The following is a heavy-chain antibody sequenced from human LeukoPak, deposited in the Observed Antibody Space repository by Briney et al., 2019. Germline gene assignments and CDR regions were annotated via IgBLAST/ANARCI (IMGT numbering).Heavy chain of an antibody. Sequence: SCKASGGTFSSYAMHWVRQAPGKGLEWVAVISYDGSNKYYADSVKGRFTISRDNSKNTLYLQMNSLRAEDTAVYYCAKDRRPTSPGGLDYWGQGTLVTVSS. J-gene: IGHJ4*02. CDR2: ISYDGSNK. D-gene: IGHD1-1*01. V-gene: IGHV3-30*04. CDR3: AKDRRPTSPGGLDY. CDR1: GGTFSSYA.